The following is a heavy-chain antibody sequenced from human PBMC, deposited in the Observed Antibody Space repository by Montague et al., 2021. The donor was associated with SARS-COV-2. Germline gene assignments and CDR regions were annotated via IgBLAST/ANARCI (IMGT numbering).Heavy chain of an antibody. V-gene: IGHV3-15*01. CDR1: GFTFSNYE. CDR2: IKTKTDGGTT. J-gene: IGHJ2*01. Sequence: SLRLSCAASGFTFSNYEMNWVRQAPGKGLEWVGRIKTKTDGGTTDYAAPGKGRFTISRDDSKNTLYLQMNSLKTEDTAVYYCNTDLSGYDSLDLWGRGTLVTVSS. CDR3: NTDLSGYDSLDL. D-gene: IGHD5-12*01.